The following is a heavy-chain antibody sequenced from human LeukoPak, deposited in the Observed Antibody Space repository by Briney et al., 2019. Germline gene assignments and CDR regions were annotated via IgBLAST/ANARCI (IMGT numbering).Heavy chain of an antibody. D-gene: IGHD6-19*01. CDR1: GFTFSNYV. V-gene: IGHV3-23*01. Sequence: GGSLRLSCAVSGFTFSNYVMSWVRQAPGKGLEWVSGISGSGDSTYYADSVKGRFTISRDNSKNTLYLQMNSLRVEDTAAYYCAKVRAPSGWFNSDYWGQGTLVTVSS. CDR2: ISGSGDST. CDR3: AKVRAPSGWFNSDY. J-gene: IGHJ4*02.